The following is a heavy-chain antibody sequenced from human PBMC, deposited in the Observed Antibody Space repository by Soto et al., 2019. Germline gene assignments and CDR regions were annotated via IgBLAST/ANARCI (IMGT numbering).Heavy chain of an antibody. D-gene: IGHD6-13*01. CDR2: ISGSGSSI. J-gene: IGHJ5*02. CDR3: AKGGDSSSWKNWFDP. V-gene: IGHV3-23*01. CDR1: GFTFSNYA. Sequence: EVQLLESGGGLVQPGGSLRLSCAASGFTFSNYAMTWVRQAPGEGLEWVSGISGSGSSIYYADSVKGRFTISRDNSKNTLYLQMNSLRAEDTAVYYCAKGGDSSSWKNWFDPWGQGTLVTVSS.